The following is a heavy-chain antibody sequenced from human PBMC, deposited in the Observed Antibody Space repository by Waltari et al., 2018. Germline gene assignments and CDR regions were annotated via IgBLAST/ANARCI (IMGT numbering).Heavy chain of an antibody. CDR1: GFTFSSYW. CDR3: ARDSTRDGYNRYYFDY. CDR2: IKQDGSEK. D-gene: IGHD5-12*01. Sequence: EVQLVESGGGLVQPGGSLRLSCAASGFTFSSYWMSWVRQAPGKGLEWVANIKQDGSEKYYVDAVNGRFTSSRDNAKNSLYLQMNSLRAEDTAVYYCARDSTRDGYNRYYFDYWGQGTLVTVSS. J-gene: IGHJ4*02. V-gene: IGHV3-7*01.